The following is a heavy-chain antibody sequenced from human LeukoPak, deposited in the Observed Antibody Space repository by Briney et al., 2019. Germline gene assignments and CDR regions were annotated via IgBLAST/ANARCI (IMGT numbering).Heavy chain of an antibody. Sequence: SETLSLTCTVSGASFISSTYYWGWIRQPPGKGLEWIGSIYYGGGTYYNPSLKSRVTMSVDTSKKQFSLKLSSVTAADTAVYYCATHAGGIAAAGTRPFDYWGQGTLVTVSS. CDR1: GASFISSTYY. D-gene: IGHD6-13*01. J-gene: IGHJ4*02. CDR3: ATHAGGIAAAGTRPFDY. V-gene: IGHV4-39*01. CDR2: IYYGGGT.